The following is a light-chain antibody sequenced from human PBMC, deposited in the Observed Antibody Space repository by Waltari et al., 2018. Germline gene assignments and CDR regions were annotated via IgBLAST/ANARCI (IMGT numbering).Light chain of an antibody. J-gene: IGLJ2*01. CDR1: SSDVGAYNY. CDR3: ISYTTSDTMI. V-gene: IGLV2-14*03. Sequence: QSALTQPASVSGSPGQSLTISCPGPSSDVGAYNYVSWYQQHPGKVPKLIIYDVSHRPSGVSFRFSGSKSDNTASLTISGLQAEDEADYYCISYTTSDTMIFGGGTKLTVL. CDR2: DVS.